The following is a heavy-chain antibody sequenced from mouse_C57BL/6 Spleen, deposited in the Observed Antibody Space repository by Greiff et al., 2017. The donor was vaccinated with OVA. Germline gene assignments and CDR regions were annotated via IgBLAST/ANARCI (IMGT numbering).Heavy chain of an antibody. J-gene: IGHJ3*01. D-gene: IGHD1-2*01. CDR3: ARDGWGNAY. V-gene: IGHV3-6*01. Sequence: DVQLQESGPGLVKPSQSLSLTCSVTGYSITSGYYWNWIRQFPGNKLEWMGYISYDGSNNYNPSLKNRISITRDTSKNQFFLKLNSVTTEDTATYYCARDGWGNAYWGQGTLVTVSA. CDR1: GYSITSGYY. CDR2: ISYDGSN.